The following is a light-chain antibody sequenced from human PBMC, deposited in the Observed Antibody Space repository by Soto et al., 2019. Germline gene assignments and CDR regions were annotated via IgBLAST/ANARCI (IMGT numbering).Light chain of an antibody. V-gene: IGKV3-11*01. CDR1: QSVSTY. CDR2: DAS. CDR3: QQRRSWPPTIT. Sequence: EIVLTQNTATLSLSPGERATLSCRASQSVSTYLAWYQQRPGQAPRLLIYDASYRATDIPPRFSGSGSGTDFTLTISSLEPEDFAVYYCQQRRSWPPTITFGQGTLLEVK. J-gene: IGKJ5*01.